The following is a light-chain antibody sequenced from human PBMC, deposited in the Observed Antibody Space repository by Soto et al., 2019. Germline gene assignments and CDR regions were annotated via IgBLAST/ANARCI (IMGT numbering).Light chain of an antibody. J-gene: IGLJ3*02. CDR3: QTWGTDRWV. CDR2: VNSDGSH. CDR1: SGHSDRA. Sequence: QSALTQPPSASASLGASVKLTCTLSSGHSDRAIAWHQQQPEKGPRYLMKVNSDGSHFKGDGIPDRFSGSSSGAERYLIISTLQPEDEADYHCQTWGTDRWVFGAGTKLTVL. V-gene: IGLV4-69*02.